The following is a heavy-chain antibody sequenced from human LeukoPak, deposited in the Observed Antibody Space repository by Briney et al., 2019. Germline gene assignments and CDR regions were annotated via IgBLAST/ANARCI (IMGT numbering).Heavy chain of an antibody. Sequence: GGSLRLSCAASGFTFSSYWMNWVRQAPGKGLEWVSSISSSSSYIYYADSVKGRFTISRDNAKNSLYLQMNSLRAEDTAVYYCARRESEGSGSYYFHYYYYMDVWGKGTTVTISS. J-gene: IGHJ6*03. D-gene: IGHD3-10*01. CDR1: GFTFSSYW. CDR2: ISSSSSYI. CDR3: ARRESEGSGSYYFHYYYYMDV. V-gene: IGHV3-21*01.